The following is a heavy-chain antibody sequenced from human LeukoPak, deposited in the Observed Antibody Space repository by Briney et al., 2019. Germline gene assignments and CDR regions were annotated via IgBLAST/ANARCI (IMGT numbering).Heavy chain of an antibody. CDR2: INPNSGGT. J-gene: IGHJ4*02. D-gene: IGHD2-8*01. CDR1: GFTFSSYG. V-gene: IGHV1-2*02. Sequence: GGSLRLSCAASGFTFSSYGMHWVRQAPGQGLEWVGWINPNSGGTNYAQKFQGRVTMTRDTSISTAYMELSRLRSDDTAVYYCASRGINGPRYFDYWGQGTLVTVSS. CDR3: ASRGINGPRYFDY.